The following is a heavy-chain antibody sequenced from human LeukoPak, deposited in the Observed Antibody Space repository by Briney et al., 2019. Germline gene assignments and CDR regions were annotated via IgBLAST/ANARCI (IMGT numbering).Heavy chain of an antibody. CDR3: ARDLGYCSGTSCSGLDY. Sequence: GGSLRLSCAASGFTFSSYWMHWVRQAPGKGLVWVSRIKTDGTSTSYADSVKGRFTISRGNAKSTLYLQMNSLRAEDTAVYYCARDLGYCSGTSCSGLDYWGQGTLVSVSS. CDR2: IKTDGTST. D-gene: IGHD2-2*01. V-gene: IGHV3-74*01. J-gene: IGHJ4*02. CDR1: GFTFSSYW.